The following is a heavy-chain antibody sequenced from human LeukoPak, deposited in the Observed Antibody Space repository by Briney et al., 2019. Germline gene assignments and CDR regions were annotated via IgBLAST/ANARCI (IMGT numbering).Heavy chain of an antibody. V-gene: IGHV3-7*01. CDR1: GFTFSSYW. CDR2: IKQDGSEK. Sequence: GGSLRLSCAASGFTFSSYWMSWVRQAPGKGLEWVANIKQDGSEKYYVDSVKGRFTISRDNAKNSLYLQMNSLRAEDTAVYYCARDSYYYDSSGYQYDYWGQGTLVTVSS. J-gene: IGHJ4*02. CDR3: ARDSYYYDSSGYQYDY. D-gene: IGHD3-22*01.